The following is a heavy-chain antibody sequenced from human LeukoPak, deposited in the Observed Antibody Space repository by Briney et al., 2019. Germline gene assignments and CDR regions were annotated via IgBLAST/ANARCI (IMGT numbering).Heavy chain of an antibody. J-gene: IGHJ4*02. V-gene: IGHV3-33*01. CDR1: GFTFSSYG. D-gene: IGHD3-16*02. CDR2: IWYDGSNK. Sequence: HPGGSLRLSCAASGFTFSSYGMHWVRQAPGKGLEWVAVIWYDGSNKYYADSVKGRFTISRDNSKNTLYLQMNSLRAEDTAVYYCARDDYVWGSYPGGFDYWGQGTLVTVSS. CDR3: ARDDYVWGSYPGGFDY.